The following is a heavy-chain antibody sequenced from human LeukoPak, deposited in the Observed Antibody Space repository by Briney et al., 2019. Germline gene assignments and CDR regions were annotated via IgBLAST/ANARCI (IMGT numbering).Heavy chain of an antibody. CDR1: GYTFTSYD. CDR3: ARANRDIVVVPAALDAFDI. D-gene: IGHD2-2*01. J-gene: IGHJ3*02. CDR2: MNPNSGNT. Sequence: GASVKVSCKASGYTFTSYDINWVRQATGQGLEWMGWMNPNSGNTGYAQKFQGRVTMTSNTSISTAYMELSSLRSEDTAVYYCARANRDIVVVPAALDAFDIWGQGTMVTVSS. V-gene: IGHV1-8*01.